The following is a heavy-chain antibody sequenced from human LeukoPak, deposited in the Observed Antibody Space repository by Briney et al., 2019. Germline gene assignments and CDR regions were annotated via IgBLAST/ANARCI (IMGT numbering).Heavy chain of an antibody. CDR1: GDSFTKYA. J-gene: IGHJ4*02. Sequence: GASVKVSCKASGDSFTKYAITWVRQAPGQGLEWMGGIIPIFGTANYAQKFQGRVTITADESTSTAYMELSSLRSEDTAVYYCARDLGGASVYWGQGTLVTVPS. CDR2: IIPIFGTA. CDR3: ARDLGGASVY. D-gene: IGHD1-26*01. V-gene: IGHV1-69*01.